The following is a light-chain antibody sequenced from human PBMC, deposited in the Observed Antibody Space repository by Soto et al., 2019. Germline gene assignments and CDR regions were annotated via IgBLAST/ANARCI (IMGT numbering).Light chain of an antibody. CDR2: KAS. Sequence: DIQMTQSPSTLSASVGDRVTITCRASQSISIWLAWYQQKPGKAPKILIYKASSLESGVPSRFSGSGSGTEFTLTISGLQPDDFATYYCQQYNSYSEAFGQGTKVDI. J-gene: IGKJ1*01. CDR1: QSISIW. CDR3: QQYNSYSEA. V-gene: IGKV1-5*03.